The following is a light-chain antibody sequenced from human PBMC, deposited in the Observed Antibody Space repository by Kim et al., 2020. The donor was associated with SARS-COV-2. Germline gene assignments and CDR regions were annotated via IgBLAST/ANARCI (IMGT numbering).Light chain of an antibody. CDR3: QQYDNSLYT. Sequence: LSPGESVTLSCRATPSVSSTNLAWYHQRPGQAPRLLIYATSTRAKGIPDRFSGSGSGTDFTLTISRLEPEDFAVYYCQQYDNSLYTFGQGTKLEI. CDR1: PSVSSTN. J-gene: IGKJ2*01. V-gene: IGKV3-20*01. CDR2: ATS.